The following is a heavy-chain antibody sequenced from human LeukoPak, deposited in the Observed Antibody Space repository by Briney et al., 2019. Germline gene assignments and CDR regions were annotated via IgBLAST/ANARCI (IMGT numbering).Heavy chain of an antibody. Sequence: NPGGSLRLSCAASGFTFGSYNMNWVRQAPGKGLEWVSSISTSSSYIYYADSVKGRFTISRDNAKKSLYLQMNSLRAGDTAVYYCARDGGDYYDSSGYPFHHWGQGTLVTVSS. J-gene: IGHJ1*01. CDR2: ISTSSSYI. D-gene: IGHD3-22*01. CDR1: GFTFGSYN. CDR3: ARDGGDYYDSSGYPFHH. V-gene: IGHV3-21*01.